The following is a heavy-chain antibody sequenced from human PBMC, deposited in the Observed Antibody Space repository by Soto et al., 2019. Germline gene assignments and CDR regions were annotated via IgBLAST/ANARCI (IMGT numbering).Heavy chain of an antibody. CDR1: GDRVSSNSAA. CDR3: ARVPGFSGGVYYYYMDV. Sequence: KQSQTLSLTCAISGDRVSSNSAAWNWIRQSPSRGLEWLGRTYYRSKWYNDYAVSVKSRITINPDTSKNQFSLQLNSVTPEDTAVYYCARVPGFSGGVYYYYMDVWGKGTTVTVSS. CDR2: TYYRSKWYN. D-gene: IGHD3-10*01. V-gene: IGHV6-1*01. J-gene: IGHJ6*03.